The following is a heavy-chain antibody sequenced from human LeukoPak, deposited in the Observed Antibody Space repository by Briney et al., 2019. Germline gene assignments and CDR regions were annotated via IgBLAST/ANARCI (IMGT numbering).Heavy chain of an antibody. V-gene: IGHV3-48*01. CDR3: AKDMFGELARAYYFDY. CDR2: ISSSSSTI. D-gene: IGHD3-10*02. J-gene: IGHJ4*02. CDR1: GFTFSSYS. Sequence: GGSLRLSCAASGFTFSSYSMNWVRQAPGKGLEWVSYISSSSSTIYYADSVKGRFTISRDNSKNTLYLQMNSLRAEDTAVYYCAKDMFGELARAYYFDYWGQGTLVTVSS.